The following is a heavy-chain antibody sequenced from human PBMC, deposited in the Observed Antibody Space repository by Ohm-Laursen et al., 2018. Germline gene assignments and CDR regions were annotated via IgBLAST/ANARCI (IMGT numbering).Heavy chain of an antibody. CDR3: ANCLDWKFDY. V-gene: IGHV3-23*01. D-gene: IGHD3/OR15-3a*01. Sequence: GSLRLSCAATGFTFTTYGMAWVRQAPGKGLERVSAIIPIGATYYADSVKGRFTISRDNSKNTLNLQMDRLRAEDTALYYCANCLDWKFDYWGQGTLVTVSS. CDR1: GFTFTTYG. J-gene: IGHJ4*02. CDR2: IIPIGAT.